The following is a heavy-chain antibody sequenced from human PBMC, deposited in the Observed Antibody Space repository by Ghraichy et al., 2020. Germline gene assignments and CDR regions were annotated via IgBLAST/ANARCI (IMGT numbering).Heavy chain of an antibody. Sequence: SETLSLTCAVYGGSFSGYYWSWIRQPPGKGLEWIGVINHSGSTNYNPSLKSRVTISVDTSKNQFSLKLSSVTAADTAVYYCARRSSGAVAGRGNSKVSLYWYFDLWGRGTLVTVSS. J-gene: IGHJ2*01. V-gene: IGHV4-34*01. CDR3: ARRSSGAVAGRGNSKVSLYWYFDL. CDR1: GGSFSGYY. D-gene: IGHD6-19*01. CDR2: INHSGST.